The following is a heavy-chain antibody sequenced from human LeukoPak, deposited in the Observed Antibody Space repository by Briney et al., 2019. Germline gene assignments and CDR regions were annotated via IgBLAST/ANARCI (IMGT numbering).Heavy chain of an antibody. CDR2: ISSSGSTI. CDR1: GFTFSSYS. D-gene: IGHD3-10*01. J-gene: IGHJ4*02. Sequence: GGSLRLSCAASGFTFSSYSMNWVRQAPGKGLEWVSYISSSGSTIYYADSVKGRFTISRDSAKNSLSLQMNSLRDGDTAMYYCARAITMLRGPTYYFDYWGQGILVTVSS. V-gene: IGHV3-48*02. CDR3: ARAITMLRGPTYYFDY.